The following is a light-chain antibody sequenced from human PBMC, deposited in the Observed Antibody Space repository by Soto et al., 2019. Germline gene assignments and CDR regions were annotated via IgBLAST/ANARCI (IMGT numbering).Light chain of an antibody. CDR1: QGIRND. CDR3: LQHNCNPHT. Sequence: GDRVTITCRPSQGIRNDKASKRLIYAASTLQGGVPSRFSGSGSGTEFTLPISSLQPEDFATCYCLQHNCNPHTFGQGSKLEIK. CDR2: AAS. J-gene: IGKJ2*01. V-gene: IGKV1-17*01.